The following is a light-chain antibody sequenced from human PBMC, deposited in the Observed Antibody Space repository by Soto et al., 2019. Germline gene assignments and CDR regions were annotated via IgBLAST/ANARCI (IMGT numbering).Light chain of an antibody. CDR3: QQYNSWPWT. J-gene: IGKJ1*01. Sequence: DIELTQSPATLSSSPGDRVTISCRASQSISDDLAWYQQKPGQAPRLLIYSASRVASGFLARFSGSGSGTDFTLTISSLQSEDFAVYYCQQYNSWPWTFGQGTKVDIK. CDR2: SAS. CDR1: QSISDD. V-gene: IGKV3-15*01.